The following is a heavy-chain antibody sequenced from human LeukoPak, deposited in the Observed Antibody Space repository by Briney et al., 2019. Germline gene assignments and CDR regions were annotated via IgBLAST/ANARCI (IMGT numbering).Heavy chain of an antibody. Sequence: PSETLSLTCTVSGGSISSSSYYWGWIRQPPGKGLEWIGEINHSGSTNYNPSLKSRVTMSVDRSKNQFSLKLSSVTAADTAVYYCARDRYYYDSSTYYSAFHTWGQGTMVTVSS. CDR2: INHSGST. CDR1: GGSISSSSYY. CDR3: ARDRYYYDSSTYYSAFHT. D-gene: IGHD3-22*01. J-gene: IGHJ3*02. V-gene: IGHV4-39*07.